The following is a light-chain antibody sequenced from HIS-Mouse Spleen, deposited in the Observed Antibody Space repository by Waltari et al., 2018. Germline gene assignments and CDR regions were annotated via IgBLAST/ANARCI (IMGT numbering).Light chain of an antibody. J-gene: IGLJ1*01. V-gene: IGLV2-11*01. CDR1: SSDVGGYNY. CDR3: CSYAGSYTGV. Sequence: QSALTQPRSVSGSPGQSVTISCTGTSSDVGGYNYVSWYQQHPGKASKLMVYDVSKRPSGVSERFSGSMSGNTASLTISGLQAEDEADCYCCSYAGSYTGVFGTGTKVTVL. CDR2: DVS.